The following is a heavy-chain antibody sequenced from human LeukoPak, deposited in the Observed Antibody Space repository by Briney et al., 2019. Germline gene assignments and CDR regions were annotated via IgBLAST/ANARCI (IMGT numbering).Heavy chain of an antibody. J-gene: IGHJ4*02. CDR3: ARDTAMVTAFDY. CDR2: ISAYNGNT. D-gene: IGHD5-18*01. Sequence: ASVKVSCKASGYTSTSYGISWVRQAPGQGLEWMGWISAYNGNTNYAQKLQGRVTMTTDTSTSTAYMELRSLRSDDTAVYYCARDTAMVTAFDYWGQGTLVTVSS. CDR1: GYTSTSYG. V-gene: IGHV1-18*01.